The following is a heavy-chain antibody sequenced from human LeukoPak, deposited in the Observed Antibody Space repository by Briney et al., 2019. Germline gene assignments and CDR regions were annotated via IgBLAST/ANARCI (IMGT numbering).Heavy chain of an antibody. CDR3: AREANSPYCSGGSCYPNWFDP. CDR1: GGSISSYY. Sequence: SETLSLTCTVSGGSISSYYWSWIRQPPGKGLEWIGYIYYSGSTNYNPSLKSRVTISVETSKNQFSLKLSSVTAADTAVYYCAREANSPYCSGGSCYPNWFDPWGQGTLVTVSS. V-gene: IGHV4-59*01. J-gene: IGHJ5*02. CDR2: IYYSGST. D-gene: IGHD2-15*01.